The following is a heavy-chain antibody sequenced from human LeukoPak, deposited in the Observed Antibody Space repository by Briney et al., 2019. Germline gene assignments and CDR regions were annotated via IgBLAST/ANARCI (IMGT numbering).Heavy chain of an antibody. CDR2: ISGSGGST. CDR1: GFTFSSYA. D-gene: IGHD5-12*01. CDR3: AKDMWDIVATISADY. V-gene: IGHV3-23*01. J-gene: IGHJ4*02. Sequence: SGGSLRLSCAASGFTFSSYAMSWVRQAPGKGLEWVSAISGSGGSTYYADSVKGRFTISRDNSKNTLYLQMNSLRAEDTAVYYCAKDMWDIVATISADYWGQGTLVTVSS.